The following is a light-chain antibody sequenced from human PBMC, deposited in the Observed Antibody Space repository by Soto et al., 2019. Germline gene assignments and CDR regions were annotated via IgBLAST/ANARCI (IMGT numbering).Light chain of an antibody. Sequence: TQSPATLSLSPGERATLSCRASQSVSSYLNWYQQKPGKAPKVLIYAASNLQSGVPSRFSGSGSGTDFALTISSLQPEDFATYYCQQGYSTPITFGQGTRLEIK. V-gene: IGKV1-39*01. J-gene: IGKJ5*01. CDR2: AAS. CDR1: QSVSSY. CDR3: QQGYSTPIT.